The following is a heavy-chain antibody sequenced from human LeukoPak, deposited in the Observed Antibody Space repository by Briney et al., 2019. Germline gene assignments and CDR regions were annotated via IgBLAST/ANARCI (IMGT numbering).Heavy chain of an antibody. D-gene: IGHD5-24*01. CDR3: ARMFREMATAMDV. V-gene: IGHV1-2*02. CDR2: INPNSGGT. J-gene: IGHJ6*04. CDR1: GYTFTSYD. Sequence: ASVKVSCKASGYTFTSYDINWVRQATGQGLEWMGWINPNSGGTNYAQKFQGRVTMTRDTSISTAYMELSRLRSGDTAVYYCARMFREMATAMDVWGKGTTVTISS.